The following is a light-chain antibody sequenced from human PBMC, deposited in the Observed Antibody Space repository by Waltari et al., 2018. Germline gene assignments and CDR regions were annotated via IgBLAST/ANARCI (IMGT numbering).Light chain of an antibody. Sequence: QSALTQPRSVSGSPGQSVTISCTGTSSDVVGYKYVSWYQQHPGKAPKLMISDVTERPSGVPDRVSGSKSGNTASLTISGLQAEDEGDYYCCSYAGGDTVVFGGGTKLTVL. V-gene: IGLV2-11*01. J-gene: IGLJ2*01. CDR1: SSDVVGYKY. CDR3: CSYAGGDTVV. CDR2: DVT.